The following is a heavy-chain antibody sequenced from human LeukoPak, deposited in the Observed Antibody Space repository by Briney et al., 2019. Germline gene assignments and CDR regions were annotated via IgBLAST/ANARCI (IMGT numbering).Heavy chain of an antibody. CDR3: ARGSGSGESTLDY. J-gene: IGHJ4*02. D-gene: IGHD3-10*01. Sequence: GGSLRLACAASGFTFSSYGMHWVRQAPGTGLEWVAVIWYDGTKKYYADSVKGRFTISRDISRDTLYLQMNSLRAEDTAVYHCARGSGSGESTLDYWGRGTLVTVSS. CDR1: GFTFSSYG. V-gene: IGHV3-33*01. CDR2: IWYDGTKK.